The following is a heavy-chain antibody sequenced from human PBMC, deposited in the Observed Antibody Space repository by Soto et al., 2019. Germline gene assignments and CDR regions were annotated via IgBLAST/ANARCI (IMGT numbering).Heavy chain of an antibody. D-gene: IGHD3-10*01. CDR3: ARRGFGELSVIDYGMDV. CDR2: IYYSGST. CDR1: GGSISSSIYY. Sequence: PSETQSLTCPVSGGSISSSIYYWGWIRQPPGKGLEWIGSIYYSGSTYYNPSLKSRVTISVDTSKNQFSLKLSSVTAADTAVYYCARRGFGELSVIDYGMDVWGQGTTVTVSS. V-gene: IGHV4-39*01. J-gene: IGHJ6*02.